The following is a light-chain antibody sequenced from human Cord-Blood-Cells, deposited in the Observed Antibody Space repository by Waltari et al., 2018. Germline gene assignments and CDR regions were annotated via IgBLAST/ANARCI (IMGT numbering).Light chain of an antibody. J-gene: IGKJ3*01. Sequence: DIVMTQSPDSLAVSLGERATINCKSSQSVLYSANNKNYLAWYQQKPGQPPKLLXYWASTRXXXVXDRFSGSGSGTDFTLTISSLQAEDVAVYYCQQYYSTPFTFGPGTKVDIK. CDR3: QQYYSTPFT. CDR2: WAS. CDR1: QSVLYSANNKNY. V-gene: IGKV4-1*01.